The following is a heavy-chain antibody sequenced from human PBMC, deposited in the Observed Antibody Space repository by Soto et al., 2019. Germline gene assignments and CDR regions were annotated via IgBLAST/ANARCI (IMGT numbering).Heavy chain of an antibody. CDR1: GGTFSSYA. Sequence: QVQLVQSGAEVKKPGSSVKVSCKASGGTFSSYAISWVRQAPGQGLEWMGGIIPIFGTANYAQKFQGRVTSTADESTSTAYMELSSLRSEDTAVYYCATELNYYDSSGYYTYYFDYWGQGTLVTVSS. D-gene: IGHD3-22*01. J-gene: IGHJ4*02. CDR2: IIPIFGTA. V-gene: IGHV1-69*01. CDR3: ATELNYYDSSGYYTYYFDY.